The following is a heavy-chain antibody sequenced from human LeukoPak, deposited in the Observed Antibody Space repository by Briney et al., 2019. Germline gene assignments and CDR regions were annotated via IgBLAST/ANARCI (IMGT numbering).Heavy chain of an antibody. J-gene: IGHJ3*02. CDR1: GGFISSYY. D-gene: IGHD6-13*01. CDR2: IYYSGST. CDR3: ARSHPPAYSSSWFRSFDI. Sequence: SETLSLTCTVSGGFISSYYWSWIRQPPGKGLEWIGSIYYSGSTNYNPSLKSRVTISVDTSKNQFSLKLSSVTAADTAVYYCARSHPPAYSSSWFRSFDIWGQGTMVTVSS. V-gene: IGHV4-59*01.